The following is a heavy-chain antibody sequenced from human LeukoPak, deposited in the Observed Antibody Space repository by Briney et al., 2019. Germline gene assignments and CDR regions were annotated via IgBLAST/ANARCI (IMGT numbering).Heavy chain of an antibody. CDR1: GFTFSDYS. V-gene: IGHV3-48*04. CDR2: ISFSVNTK. CDR3: AKGRELRFGFDY. Sequence: GGSLRLSCAASGFTFSDYSMNWVRQAPGKGLEWVSYISFSVNTKYYGDSVKGRFTISRDNAKNSLYLHMDSLRAEDTAVYYCAKGRELRFGFDYWGQGTLVTVSS. D-gene: IGHD1-26*01. J-gene: IGHJ4*02.